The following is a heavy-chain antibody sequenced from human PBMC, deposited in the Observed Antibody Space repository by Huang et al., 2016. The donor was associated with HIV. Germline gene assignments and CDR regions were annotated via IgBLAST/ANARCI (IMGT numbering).Heavy chain of an antibody. CDR1: GGTFSSYA. V-gene: IGHV1-69*01. D-gene: IGHD3-22*01. CDR2: IIPIFGTA. J-gene: IGHJ4*02. CDR3: ARVESRRYYDSSGYYY. Sequence: QVQLVQSGAEVKKPGSSVKVSCKASGGTFSSYAISWVRQAPGQGLEWVGGIIPIFGTANYAQKFQVRVTITADESTSTAYMELSSLRSEDTAVYYCARVESRRYYDSSGYYYWGQGTLVTVSS.